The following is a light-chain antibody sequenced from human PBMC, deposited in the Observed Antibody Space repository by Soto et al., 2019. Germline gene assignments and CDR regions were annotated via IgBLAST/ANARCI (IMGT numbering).Light chain of an antibody. CDR3: QQYNNWPPRRA. V-gene: IGKV3-15*01. J-gene: IGKJ2*01. CDR1: QSISNN. CDR2: AAS. Sequence: EIVMTQSPATVSVSPGERATLSCRASQSISNNLAWYQQKPGQAPRLLIFAASTRATHIPARFSGSGSGTEFTLTINSLQSEDFAVYYCQQYNNWPPRRAFGQGTKVDIK.